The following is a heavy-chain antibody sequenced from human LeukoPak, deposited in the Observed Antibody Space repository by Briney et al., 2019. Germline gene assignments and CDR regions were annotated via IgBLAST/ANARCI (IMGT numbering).Heavy chain of an antibody. D-gene: IGHD3-22*01. CDR3: ARGSSGYFDY. J-gene: IGHJ4*02. CDR2: IYYSGST. V-gene: IGHV4-59*01. Sequence: GSLRLSCAASGFTFSSYWMSWVRQAPGKGLEWIGYIYYSGSTNYNPSLKSRVTISVDTSKNQFSLKLSSVTAADTAVYYCARGSSGYFDYWGQGTLVTVSS. CDR1: GFTFSSYW.